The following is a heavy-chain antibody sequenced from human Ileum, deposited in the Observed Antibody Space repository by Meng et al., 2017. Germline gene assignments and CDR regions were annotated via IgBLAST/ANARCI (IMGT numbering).Heavy chain of an antibody. V-gene: IGHV1-8*01. CDR3: ARRTQSTGTALGY. D-gene: IGHD1-1*01. J-gene: IGHJ4*02. CDR1: GFIFSSYD. CDR2: MNPNSGNT. Sequence: QVQLVQSGPEVKKPGVSVTVSCKASGFIFSSYDINWVRQAPRQGLEWMGWMNPNSGNTGFAQKFQDRITMTRDTSINTAYMELSSLTSEDTAVYYCARRTQSTGTALGYWGQGTLVTVSS.